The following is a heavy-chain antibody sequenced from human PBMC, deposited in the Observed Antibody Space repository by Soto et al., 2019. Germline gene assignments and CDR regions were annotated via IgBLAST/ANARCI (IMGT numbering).Heavy chain of an antibody. J-gene: IGHJ4*02. CDR2: MNPNSGNT. Sequence: AIVKVSCKASGYTFTRSGINWVRQATGQGLEWMGWMNPNSGNTGYAQKFQGRVTMTRNTSISTAYMELSSLRSEDTAVYYCARTLYGDNVDYWGQGTLVTVSS. CDR1: GYTFTRSG. CDR3: ARTLYGDNVDY. V-gene: IGHV1-8*01. D-gene: IGHD4-17*01.